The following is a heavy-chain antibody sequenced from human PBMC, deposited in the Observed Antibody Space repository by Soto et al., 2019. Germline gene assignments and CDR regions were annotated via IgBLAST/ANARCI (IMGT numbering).Heavy chain of an antibody. Sequence: QVQLQESGPGLVKPSQTLSLTCTVSGGSISSGGYYWSWIRQHPGKGLEWIGYIYYSGSTYYNPSLKXRXPXSXXTSKNQFSLKLSSVTAADTAVYYCAGVRGVNWFDPWGQGTLVTVSS. CDR3: AGVRGVNWFDP. D-gene: IGHD3-10*01. CDR1: GGSISSGGYY. J-gene: IGHJ5*02. CDR2: IYYSGST. V-gene: IGHV4-31*03.